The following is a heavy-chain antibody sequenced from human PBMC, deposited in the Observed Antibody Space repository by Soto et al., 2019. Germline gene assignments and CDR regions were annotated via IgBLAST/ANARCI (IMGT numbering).Heavy chain of an antibody. Sequence: EVQLLESGGGLVQPGGSLRLSCAASGFTFSIYAMSWVRQAPGKGLEWVSAISGSGGSTYYADSVKGRFTISRDNSKKTLYLQMNSLRAEDTAVYYCAKDRPYSSGWYLGDYYGMDVWSQGTTVTVSS. CDR2: ISGSGGST. D-gene: IGHD6-19*01. J-gene: IGHJ6*02. CDR1: GFTFSIYA. V-gene: IGHV3-23*01. CDR3: AKDRPYSSGWYLGDYYGMDV.